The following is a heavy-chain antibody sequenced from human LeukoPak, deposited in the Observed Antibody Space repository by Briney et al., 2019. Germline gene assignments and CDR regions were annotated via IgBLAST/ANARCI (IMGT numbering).Heavy chain of an antibody. CDR2: ISYDGSNK. CDR3: ARESLGSVDPRGYSTTVSQDV. V-gene: IGHV3-30*04. D-gene: IGHD4-17*01. CDR1: GFTFSSYA. J-gene: IGHJ6*03. Sequence: GGSLRLSCAASGFTFSSYAMHWVRQAPGKGLEWVAVISYDGSNKYYADSVKGRFTISRDDSKNTLYLQMNSLRAEDTAVYYCARESLGSVDPRGYSTTVSQDVWGKGTTVTISS.